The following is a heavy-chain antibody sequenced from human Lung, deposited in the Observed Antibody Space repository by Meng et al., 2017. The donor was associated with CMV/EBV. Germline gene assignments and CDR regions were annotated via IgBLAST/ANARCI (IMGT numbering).Heavy chain of an antibody. CDR1: GYSFSSYW. V-gene: IGHV5-51*01. D-gene: IGHD3-10*01. J-gene: IGHJ4*02. CDR3: ARTMGPAPFDY. Sequence: GGSLRLXCKGSGYSFSSYWIGWVRQMPGKGLEWMGIIYPGDSDTTYSPSFQGQVTISADKSISTAYLQWSSLKASDTAMYYCARTMGPAPFDYWGQGTLGTVSS. CDR2: IYPGDSDT.